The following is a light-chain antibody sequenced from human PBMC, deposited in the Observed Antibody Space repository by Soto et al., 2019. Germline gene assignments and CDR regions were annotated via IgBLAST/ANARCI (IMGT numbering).Light chain of an antibody. CDR3: QQRTSWPRT. CDR2: DTS. CDR1: QSVSTY. Sequence: EIVLTQSPATLSLSPGERATLSCRASQSVSTYLAWYQQKSGQAPRLLIYDTSNRATGISARFSGSGSGTDFTLTVSSLEPEDFAVYYCQQRTSWPRTFGQGTRLEIK. J-gene: IGKJ5*01. V-gene: IGKV3-11*01.